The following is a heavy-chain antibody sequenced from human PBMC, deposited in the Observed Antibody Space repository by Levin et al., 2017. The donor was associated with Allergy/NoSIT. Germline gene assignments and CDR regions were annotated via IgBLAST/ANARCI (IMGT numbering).Heavy chain of an antibody. CDR2: ISASRTST. CDR1: GFTFSRYA. Sequence: GESLKISCAASGFTFSRYAMSWVRQAPGKGLEWVSTISASRTSTYYADSVKGRFTISRDNSKNTLYLEMNSLRAEDTAVYYCAKDPTVVGAYYFDYWGHGTLVTVSS. J-gene: IGHJ4*01. CDR3: AKDPTVVGAYYFDY. V-gene: IGHV3-23*01. D-gene: IGHD1-26*01.